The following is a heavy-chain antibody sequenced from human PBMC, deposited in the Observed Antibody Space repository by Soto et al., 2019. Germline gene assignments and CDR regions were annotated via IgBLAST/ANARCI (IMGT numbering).Heavy chain of an antibody. V-gene: IGHV3-30*18. J-gene: IGHJ4*02. D-gene: IGHD2-21*02. CDR1: GFTFSSYG. Sequence: GGSLRLSCAASGFTFSSYGMHWVRQAPGKGLEWVAVISYDGSNKYYADSVKGRFTISRDNSKNTLYLQMNSLRAEDTAVYYCAKEALNCGGDCYRFDYWGQGTLVTVS. CDR3: AKEALNCGGDCYRFDY. CDR2: ISYDGSNK.